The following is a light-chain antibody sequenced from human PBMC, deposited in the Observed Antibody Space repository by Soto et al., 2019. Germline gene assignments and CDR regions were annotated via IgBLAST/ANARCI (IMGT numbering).Light chain of an antibody. CDR2: AAS. Sequence: DIQLTQSPSFLSASVGDRVTITCRASQGISSYLAWYQKKPGKAPKLLMYAASTLQSGVPSRFSGSGSGTDFTLTISCLQSEDFATYYCQQYYSYPITFGQGTRLEIK. CDR1: QGISSY. CDR3: QQYYSYPIT. J-gene: IGKJ5*01. V-gene: IGKV1-9*01.